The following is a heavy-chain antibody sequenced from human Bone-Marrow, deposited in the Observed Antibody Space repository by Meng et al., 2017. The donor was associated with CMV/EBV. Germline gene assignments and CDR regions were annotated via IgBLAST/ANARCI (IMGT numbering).Heavy chain of an antibody. CDR3: AKPDELPSDYYYGMHV. V-gene: IGHV3-30*02. J-gene: IGHJ6*02. CDR1: GFTLNDYD. D-gene: IGHD2-15*01. Sequence: GGSLRLSCTASGFTLNDYDIHWVRQAPGKGLEGVTFIRYDGSNKDYADSVKGRFTISRDNSKNTLYLQMNSLRAEDTAVYYCAKPDELPSDYYYGMHVWSQGTTVTVPS. CDR2: IRYDGSNK.